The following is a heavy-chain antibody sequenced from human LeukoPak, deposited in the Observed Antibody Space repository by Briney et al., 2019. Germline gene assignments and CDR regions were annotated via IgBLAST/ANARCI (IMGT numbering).Heavy chain of an antibody. CDR3: AKLLGDYYDILTGYYYYFDY. D-gene: IGHD3-9*01. Sequence: GGSLRLSCAASGFTFSSYAMSWVRQAPGKGLEWVSAISGSGGSTYYADSVKGRFTISRDNSKNTLYLQMNSLRAEDTAVYHCAKLLGDYYDILTGYYYYFDYWGQGTLVTVSS. V-gene: IGHV3-23*01. CDR2: ISGSGGST. CDR1: GFTFSSYA. J-gene: IGHJ4*02.